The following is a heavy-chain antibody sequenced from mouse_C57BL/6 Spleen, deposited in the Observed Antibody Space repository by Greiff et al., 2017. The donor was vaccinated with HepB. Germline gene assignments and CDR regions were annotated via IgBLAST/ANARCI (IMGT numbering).Heavy chain of an antibody. CDR1: GFSLTSYG. CDR3: ARNAWGNSFAY. J-gene: IGHJ3*01. V-gene: IGHV2-2*01. Sequence: QVQLKESGPGLVQPSQSLSITCTVSGFSLTSYGVHWVRQSPGKGLEWLGVIWSGGSTDYNAAFISRLSISKDNSKSQVFFKMNSLQADDTAIYYCARNAWGNSFAYWGQGTLVTVSA. D-gene: IGHD2-1*01. CDR2: IWSGGST.